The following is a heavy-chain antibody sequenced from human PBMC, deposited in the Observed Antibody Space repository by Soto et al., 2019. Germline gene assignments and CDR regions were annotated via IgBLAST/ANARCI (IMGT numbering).Heavy chain of an antibody. J-gene: IGHJ3*02. D-gene: IGHD4-17*01. V-gene: IGHV3-74*01. CDR2: INSDGSST. Sequence: GGSLRLSCAASGFTFSSYWMHWVRQAPGKGLVWVSRINSDGSSTSYADSVKGRFTISRDNAKNTLYLQMNSLRAEDTAVYYCARAGYYGDYDGAFDIWGQGTMVTVSS. CDR3: ARAGYYGDYDGAFDI. CDR1: GFTFSSYW.